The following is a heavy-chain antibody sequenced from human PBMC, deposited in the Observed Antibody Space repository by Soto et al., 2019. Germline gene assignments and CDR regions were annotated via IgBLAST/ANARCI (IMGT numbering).Heavy chain of an antibody. J-gene: IGHJ5*02. V-gene: IGHV4-61*01. Sequence: SETLSLTCTVSGGSVSSGSYYWGWIRQPPGKGLEWGGCIYDSGSTNYNPSLKSRVTISVDTSNSQFSLKLSSVTAADTAVYYCARGRSWFDPWGQGTLVTVSS. CDR2: IYDSGST. CDR3: ARGRSWFDP. CDR1: GGSVSSGSYY.